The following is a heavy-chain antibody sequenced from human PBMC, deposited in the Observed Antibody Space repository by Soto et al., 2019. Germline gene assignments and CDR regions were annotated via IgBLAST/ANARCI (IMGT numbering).Heavy chain of an antibody. CDR3: VKDRDLSGSLSGY. CDR1: GFAVSNNY. CDR2: VYSGGTT. J-gene: IGHJ4*02. Sequence: PGGSLRLSCVASGFAVSNNYMNWVRQAPGKGLEWVSVVYSGGTTYYADSVRGRFTVSRDDSKNTLFLQMSSLRAEDTAVYYCVKDRDLSGSLSGYWGQGSLVTVSS. V-gene: IGHV3-53*01. D-gene: IGHD1-26*01.